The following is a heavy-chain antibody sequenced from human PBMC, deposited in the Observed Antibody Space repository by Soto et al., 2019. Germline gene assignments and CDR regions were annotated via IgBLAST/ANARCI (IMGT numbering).Heavy chain of an antibody. CDR3: AKVSHKRRHLQPFDY. J-gene: IGHJ4*02. CDR1: GFTFSSYA. Sequence: PGGSLRLSCAASGFTFSSYAMNWVRQAPGKGLDWVSAISGGGGNIYYADSVKGRFSISRDNSKNTLYLQMSSLKAEDTAVYYCAKVSHKRRHLQPFDYWGQGALVTVSS. V-gene: IGHV3-23*01. D-gene: IGHD4-4*01. CDR2: ISGGGGNI.